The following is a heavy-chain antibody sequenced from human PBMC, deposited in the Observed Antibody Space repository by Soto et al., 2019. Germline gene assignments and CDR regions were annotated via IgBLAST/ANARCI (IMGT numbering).Heavy chain of an antibody. CDR2: ITATDGNT. D-gene: IGHD6-6*01. J-gene: IGHJ4*02. CDR3: AKDGGTSSTVFDY. Sequence: SGGSLRLSCVASGFNFKAYAMGWVRQAPGKGLEWVSSITATDGNTYYADSVRGRFTISRDNSRNSLFLQMNGLRPEDSALYYCAKDGGTSSTVFDYWGQGTLVTVSS. V-gene: IGHV3-23*01. CDR1: GFNFKAYA.